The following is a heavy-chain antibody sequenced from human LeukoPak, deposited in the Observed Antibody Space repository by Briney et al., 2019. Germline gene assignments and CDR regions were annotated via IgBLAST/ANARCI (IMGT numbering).Heavy chain of an antibody. V-gene: IGHV4-38-2*01. CDR2: IYHSGST. CDR1: GFTFSSHN. CDR3: ARVQGGIAAAGIDY. D-gene: IGHD6-13*01. J-gene: IGHJ4*02. Sequence: GSLRLSCVASGFTFSSHNMNWVRQAPGKGLEWIGSIYHSGSTYYNPSLKSRVTISVDTSKNQFSLKLSSVTAADTAVYYCARVQGGIAAAGIDYWGQGTLVTVSS.